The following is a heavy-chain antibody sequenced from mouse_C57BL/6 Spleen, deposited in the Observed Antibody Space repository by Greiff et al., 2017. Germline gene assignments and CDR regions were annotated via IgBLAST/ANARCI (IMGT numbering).Heavy chain of an antibody. J-gene: IGHJ3*01. V-gene: IGHV1-80*01. CDR3: ARGNSNYFLAY. Sequence: QVQLQPSGAELVKPGASVSISCKVSGYAFRSVCMNWVKQRPGTGLEWIGLIYPGDGDTNYNGQFKGKATLTADKSSSTAEMQLSSLTSEESAVYFCARGNSNYFLAYWGQGTLVTVSA. D-gene: IGHD2-5*01. CDR1: GYAFRSVC. CDR2: IYPGDGDT.